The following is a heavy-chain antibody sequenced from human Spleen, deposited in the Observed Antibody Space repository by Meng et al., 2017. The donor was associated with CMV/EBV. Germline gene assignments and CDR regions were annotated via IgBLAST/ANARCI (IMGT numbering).Heavy chain of an antibody. J-gene: IGHJ4*02. D-gene: IGHD6-6*01. Sequence: SETLSLTCTVSGGSISSSSYYWGWIRQPPGKGLEWIGSIYYSGSTYYNPSLKSRVTISVDTSKNQFSLRLNSVTAADTAVYYCARVGAARTFDHWGQGMLVTVSS. CDR2: IYYSGST. CDR3: ARVGAARTFDH. CDR1: GGSISSSSYY. V-gene: IGHV4-39*07.